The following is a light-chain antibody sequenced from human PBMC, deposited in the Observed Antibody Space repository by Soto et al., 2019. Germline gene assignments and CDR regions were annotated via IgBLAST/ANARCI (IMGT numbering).Light chain of an antibody. J-gene: IGKJ4*01. Sequence: EIVMTQSPLTLSVSPGERATLSCRASQNININLAWYQQRPGQAPRVLIYDASSRASGIPYRFSGSGSGTDFTLPINRLEHDDFAFYYCRQYKDWPPLTFGGGTRVEIK. CDR1: QNININ. CDR3: RQYKDWPPLT. V-gene: IGKV3D-15*01. CDR2: DAS.